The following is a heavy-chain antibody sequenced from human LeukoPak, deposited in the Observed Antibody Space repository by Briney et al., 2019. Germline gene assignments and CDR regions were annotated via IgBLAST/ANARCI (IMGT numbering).Heavy chain of an antibody. CDR2: NNSDGNST. J-gene: IGHJ4*02. CDR1: GFTFSFYW. D-gene: IGHD2-2*01. CDR3: ARNHQADY. V-gene: IGHV3-74*01. Sequence: GGSLRLSCASSGFTFSFYWMHWVRQPPGKGLVWVSRNNSDGNSTRYADSVKGRFTISRDNAKNTLYLQMNSLRAEDTAVYYCARNHQADYWGQGILVTVSS.